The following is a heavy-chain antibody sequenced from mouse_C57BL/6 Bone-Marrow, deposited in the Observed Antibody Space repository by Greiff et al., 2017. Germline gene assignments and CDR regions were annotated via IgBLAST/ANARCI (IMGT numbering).Heavy chain of an antibody. CDR3: ARDYYGSTFYWFDY. CDR2: ISDGGSYT. CDR1: GFTFSSYA. V-gene: IGHV5-4*01. Sequence: EVKLMESGGGLVKPGGSLKLSCAASGFTFSSYAMSWVRQTPEKRLEWVATISDGGSYTYYPDNVKGRFTISRDNAKNNLYLQMSHLKSEDTAMYSCARDYYGSTFYWFDYWGQGTTLTVSS. J-gene: IGHJ2*01. D-gene: IGHD1-1*01.